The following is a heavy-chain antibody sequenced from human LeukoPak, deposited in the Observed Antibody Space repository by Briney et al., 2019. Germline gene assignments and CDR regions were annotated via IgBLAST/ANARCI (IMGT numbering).Heavy chain of an antibody. Sequence: SETLSLTCTVSGGSISSYYWSWIRQPPGKGLEWIGNIYYSGSTNCNPSLKSRVTISVDTSKKQSSLKLTSVTAADTAVYYCARGDGNPYFDYWGQGTLVTVSS. CDR1: GGSISSYY. CDR3: ARGDGNPYFDY. V-gene: IGHV4-59*01. D-gene: IGHD5-24*01. J-gene: IGHJ4*02. CDR2: IYYSGST.